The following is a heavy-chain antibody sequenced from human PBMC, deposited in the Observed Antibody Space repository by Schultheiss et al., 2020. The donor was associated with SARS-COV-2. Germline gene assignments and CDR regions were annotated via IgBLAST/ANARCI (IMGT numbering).Heavy chain of an antibody. CDR3: ARHRAYCGGDCYADY. CDR2: IIPILGIA. D-gene: IGHD2-21*02. V-gene: IGHV1-69*02. J-gene: IGHJ4*02. Sequence: SVKVSCKASGYTFTSYYMHWVRQAPGQGLEWMGRIIPILGIANYAQKFQGRVTITADKSTSTAYMELSSLRAEDTAVYYCARHRAYCGGDCYADYWGQGTLVTVSS. CDR1: GYTFTSYY.